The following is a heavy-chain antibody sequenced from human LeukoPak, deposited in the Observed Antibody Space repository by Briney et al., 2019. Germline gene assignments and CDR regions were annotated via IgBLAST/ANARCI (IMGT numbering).Heavy chain of an antibody. CDR2: IWYDGSNK. CDR3: AKDPAVVTRYYFDY. J-gene: IGHJ4*02. D-gene: IGHD4-23*01. Sequence: GRSLRLSCAASGFTFSSYGMHWVRQAPGKGLEWVAVIWYDGSNKYYADSVKGRFTISRDNSKNTLYLQMNSLRAEDTAVYYCAKDPAVVTRYYFDYWGQGTLVTVSS. V-gene: IGHV3-33*06. CDR1: GFTFSSYG.